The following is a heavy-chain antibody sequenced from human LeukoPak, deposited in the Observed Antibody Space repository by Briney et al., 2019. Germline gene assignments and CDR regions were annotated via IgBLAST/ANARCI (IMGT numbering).Heavy chain of an antibody. J-gene: IGHJ3*02. V-gene: IGHV3-74*01. CDR2: INSEGTTT. Sequence: GGSLRLSCAASGFTFRRYWMHWVRQAPGKGLVWVSRINSEGTTTNYADSVKGRFSISRLNAKETLYLQMNSLRVEDTAVYYCARGTDDIDIWGQGTLVTVSS. CDR1: GFTFRRYW. D-gene: IGHD3-9*01. CDR3: ARGTDDIDI.